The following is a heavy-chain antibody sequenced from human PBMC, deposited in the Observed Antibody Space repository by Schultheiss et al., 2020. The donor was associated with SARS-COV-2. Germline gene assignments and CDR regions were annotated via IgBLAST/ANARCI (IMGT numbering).Heavy chain of an antibody. J-gene: IGHJ6*02. Sequence: SQTLSLTCTVSGGSISSYYWSWIRQPPGKGLEWIGYIYYSGSTYYNPSLKSRVTISVDTSKNQFSLKLSSVTAADTAVYYCARDLDDFWSGHQRRGGMDVWGQGTTVTVSS. CDR1: GGSISSYY. CDR2: IYYSGST. D-gene: IGHD3-3*01. V-gene: IGHV4-59*12. CDR3: ARDLDDFWSGHQRRGGMDV.